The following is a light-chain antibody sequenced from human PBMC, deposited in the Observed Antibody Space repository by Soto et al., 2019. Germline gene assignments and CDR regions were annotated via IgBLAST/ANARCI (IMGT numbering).Light chain of an antibody. J-gene: IGLJ1*01. CDR2: RVI. CDR1: SSDIGRYDY. Sequence: QSVLTQPASVSGSPGQSITISCTGTSSDIGRYDYVSWYQQFPGKAPKLMIYRVINRPSGVSDRFSGSKSGNSASLSISGLQPEDEADYYCSSYTSSSTLVFGTGTKVTVL. CDR3: SSYTSSSTLV. V-gene: IGLV2-14*03.